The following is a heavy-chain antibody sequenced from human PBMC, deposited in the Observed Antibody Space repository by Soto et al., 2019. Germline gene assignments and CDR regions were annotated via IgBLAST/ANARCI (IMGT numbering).Heavy chain of an antibody. Sequence: QVQLVQSGAEVKKPGASVKVSCKASGYTFTSYDINWVRQATGQGLEWMGWMNPNSGNTGYAQKFQGRVTMTRNTSISTAYMELSSLRSEDTAVYYFARGAYYDFWSGYYTVSNWFDPWGQGTLVTVSS. J-gene: IGHJ5*02. CDR1: GYTFTSYD. CDR2: MNPNSGNT. D-gene: IGHD3-3*01. V-gene: IGHV1-8*01. CDR3: ARGAYYDFWSGYYTVSNWFDP.